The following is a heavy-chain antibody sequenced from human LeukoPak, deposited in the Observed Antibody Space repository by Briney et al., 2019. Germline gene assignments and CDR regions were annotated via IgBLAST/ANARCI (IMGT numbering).Heavy chain of an antibody. Sequence: SETLSLTCTVSWGSIISGSYYWSWIRQPAGKGLEWIGRISSSGNTNYNPSLKSPTTRSIDTSKNQFSLKLSSVTAADTAVYYCARSPSAGWFDPWGQGTLVTVSS. CDR1: WGSIISGSYY. J-gene: IGHJ5*02. V-gene: IGHV4-61*02. CDR2: ISSSGNT. CDR3: ARSPSAGWFDP.